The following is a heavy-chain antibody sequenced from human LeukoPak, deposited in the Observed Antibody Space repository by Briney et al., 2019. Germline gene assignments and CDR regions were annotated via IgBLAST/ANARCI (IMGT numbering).Heavy chain of an antibody. J-gene: IGHJ4*02. Sequence: GGSLRLSCSVSGFTFSRYAMHWVRQAPGKGLEYVSAISSNGGSTYYTDSVKGRTTISRDNSKTTLYLQMSSLRAEDTAVYYCVTSKYGDYVPPFDFWGQRTLVTVSS. CDR2: ISSNGGST. V-gene: IGHV3-64D*09. D-gene: IGHD4-17*01. CDR1: GFTFSRYA. CDR3: VTSKYGDYVPPFDF.